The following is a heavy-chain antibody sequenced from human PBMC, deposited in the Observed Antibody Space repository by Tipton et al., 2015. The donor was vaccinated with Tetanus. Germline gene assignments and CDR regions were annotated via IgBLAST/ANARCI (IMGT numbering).Heavy chain of an antibody. CDR1: GYTFTSYG. Sequence: QSGAEVKKPGASVKVSCKASGYTFTSYGISWVRQAPGQGLEWMGWISAYNGNTNYAQKLQGRVTMTTDTSTSTAYMELRSLRSDDTAVYYCARHLRASSRRGDYVQGWFDPWGQGTLVTVSS. D-gene: IGHD4-17*01. CDR2: ISAYNGNT. J-gene: IGHJ5*02. CDR3: ARHLRASSRRGDYVQGWFDP. V-gene: IGHV1-18*01.